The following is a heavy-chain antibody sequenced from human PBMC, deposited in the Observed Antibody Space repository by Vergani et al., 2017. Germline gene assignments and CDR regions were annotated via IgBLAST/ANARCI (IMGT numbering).Heavy chain of an antibody. CDR2: IKSKTDGGTT. J-gene: IGHJ3*02. Sequence: EVQLVESGGGLVKPGGSLRLSCAASGFTFSNAWMSWVRQAPGKGLEWVGRIKSKTDGGTTDYAAPVKGRFTISRDNAKNSLYLQMNSLRAEDTAVYYCARAGGDYATTEIDIWGQGTMVTVSS. CDR1: GFTFSNAW. D-gene: IGHD4-17*01. CDR3: ARAGGDYATTEIDI. V-gene: IGHV3-15*01.